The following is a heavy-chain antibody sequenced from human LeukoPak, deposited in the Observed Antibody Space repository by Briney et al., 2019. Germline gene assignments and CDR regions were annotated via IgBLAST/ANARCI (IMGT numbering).Heavy chain of an antibody. D-gene: IGHD5-18*01. J-gene: IGHJ6*03. CDR3: ARRIQLWSHHPYYYYYMDV. CDR2: MNPNSGNT. Sequence: ASVKVSCKASGYTFTSYDINWVRQATGQGLEWMGWMNPNSGNTGYAQKFQGRVTMTRNTSISTAYMELSGLRSEDTAVYYCARRIQLWSHHPYYYYYMDVWGKGTTVTVSS. V-gene: IGHV1-8*01. CDR1: GYTFTSYD.